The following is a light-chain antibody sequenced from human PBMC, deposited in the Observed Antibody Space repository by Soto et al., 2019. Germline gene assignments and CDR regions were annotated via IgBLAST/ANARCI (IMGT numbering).Light chain of an antibody. Sequence: EILMTQSPATLSVSPGERVTLSCRASQSVSNNLAWYQQKPGQAPRLLIYDASTRATSIPPRFSGSGSGTEFTATISSLQSEDFAFYYCQQYHTWPITVGQGTRLEIK. CDR1: QSVSNN. V-gene: IGKV3-15*01. CDR2: DAS. J-gene: IGKJ5*01. CDR3: QQYHTWPIT.